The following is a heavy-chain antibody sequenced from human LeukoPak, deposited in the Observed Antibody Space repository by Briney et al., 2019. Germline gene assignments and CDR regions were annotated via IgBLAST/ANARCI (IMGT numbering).Heavy chain of an antibody. CDR3: VRGEYYYDSSGRGFDL. D-gene: IGHD3-22*01. CDR2: IWYDGSNE. CDR1: GFTFRSHG. J-gene: IGHJ2*01. V-gene: IGHV3-33*01. Sequence: GGSLRLSCAASGFTFRSHGMHWVRQAPGKGLEWVAGIWYDGSNEDYADSVKGRFTISRDNSKNTLYLQMNSLRAEDTAVYYCVRGEYYYDSSGRGFDLWGRGTLVTVSS.